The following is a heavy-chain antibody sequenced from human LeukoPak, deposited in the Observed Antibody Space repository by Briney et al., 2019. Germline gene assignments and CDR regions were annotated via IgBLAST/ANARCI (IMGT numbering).Heavy chain of an antibody. D-gene: IGHD1-26*01. Sequence: GGSLRLSCAASGFTFSSYSMNWVRQAPGKGLEWVSYISSSSSTIYYADSVKGRFTISRDNAKNSLCLQMNSLRAEDTAVYYCARGGSYYNEAFDIWGQGTMVTVSS. V-gene: IGHV3-48*01. CDR1: GFTFSSYS. J-gene: IGHJ3*02. CDR3: ARGGSYYNEAFDI. CDR2: ISSSSSTI.